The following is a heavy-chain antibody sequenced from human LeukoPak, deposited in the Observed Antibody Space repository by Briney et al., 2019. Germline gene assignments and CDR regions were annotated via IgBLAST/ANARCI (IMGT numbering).Heavy chain of an antibody. CDR1: GFTFSSYG. CDR3: AKDRGFGQSYYFDY. D-gene: IGHD3-16*01. CDR2: ISGSGGST. V-gene: IGHV3-23*01. J-gene: IGHJ4*02. Sequence: GGTLRLSCAASGFTFSSYGMSWVRQAPGKGLEWVSGISGSGGSTYYADSVKGRFTISRDNSKSTLYLQMNSLRAEDTAVYYCAKDRGFGQSYYFDYWGQGTLVTVSS.